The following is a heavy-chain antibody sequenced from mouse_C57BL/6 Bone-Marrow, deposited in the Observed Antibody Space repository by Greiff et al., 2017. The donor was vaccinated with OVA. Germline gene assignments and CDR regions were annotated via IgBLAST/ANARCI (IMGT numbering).Heavy chain of an antibody. D-gene: IGHD1-1*01. CDR2: ISYDGSN. Sequence: EVKLVESGPGLVKPSQSLSLTCSVTGYSITSGYYWNWIRQFPGNKLEWMGYISYDGSNNYNPSLKNRISITRDTSKNQFFLKLNSVTTEDTATYYCASLFITTVVARDWYFDVWGTGTTVTVSS. J-gene: IGHJ1*03. CDR3: ASLFITTVVARDWYFDV. CDR1: GYSITSGYY. V-gene: IGHV3-6*01.